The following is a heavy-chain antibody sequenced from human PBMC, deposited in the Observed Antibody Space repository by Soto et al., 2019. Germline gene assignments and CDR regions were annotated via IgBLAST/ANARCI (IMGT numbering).Heavy chain of an antibody. D-gene: IGHD3-9*01. CDR3: AREYYGLLTGYYTDY. CDR2: ISGDGVTI. Sequence: EVQLVESGGDLVQRGGSLRLSCAASGFPFSSYWMHWVRHTPGKGLDWVARISGDGVTIYYADSVTGRFTVSRDNAKKTLVLQINGLRAEDTAVYYCAREYYGLLTGYYTDYWGQGTLVSVSS. V-gene: IGHV3-74*01. J-gene: IGHJ4*02. CDR1: GFPFSSYW.